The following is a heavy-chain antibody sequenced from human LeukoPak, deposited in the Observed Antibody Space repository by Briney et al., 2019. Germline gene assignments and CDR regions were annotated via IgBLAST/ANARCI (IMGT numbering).Heavy chain of an antibody. CDR2: INPNSGGT. D-gene: IGHD2-15*01. J-gene: IGHJ4*02. Sequence: GASVKVSCKASGYTFTGYYMHWVRQAPGQGLEWMGWINPNSGGTNYTQKFQGRVTMTRDTSISTAYMELSRLRSDDTAVYYCAREAGRRRCSGGSCYGLWFGYWGQGTLVTVSS. CDR3: AREAGRRRCSGGSCYGLWFGY. CDR1: GYTFTGYY. V-gene: IGHV1-2*02.